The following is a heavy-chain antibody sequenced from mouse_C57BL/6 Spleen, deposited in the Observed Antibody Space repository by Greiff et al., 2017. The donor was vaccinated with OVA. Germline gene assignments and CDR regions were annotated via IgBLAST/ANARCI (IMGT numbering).Heavy chain of an antibody. CDR1: GYTFTSYW. CDR3: ASALYDYDFDY. V-gene: IGHV1-64*01. Sequence: QVQLQQPGAELVKPGASVKLSCKASGYTFTSYWMHWVKQRPGQGLEWIGMIHPNSGSTNYNEKFKSKATLTVDKSSSTAYMQLSSLTSEDSAVDYCASALYDYDFDYWGQGTTLTVSS. J-gene: IGHJ2*01. D-gene: IGHD2-4*01. CDR2: IHPNSGST.